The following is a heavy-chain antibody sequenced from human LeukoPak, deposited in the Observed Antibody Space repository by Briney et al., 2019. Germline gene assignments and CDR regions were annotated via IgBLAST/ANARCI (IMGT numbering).Heavy chain of an antibody. CDR2: IKHDGSAK. J-gene: IGHJ4*02. Sequence: GGSLRLSCAASGFTFSSYWMSWVRQAPGKGLEWVANIKHDGSAKYYVDSVMGRFTISKDNANNAQYLQMNSLTAEDTAVYYCARVYCSGTSCYAFSDYWDQGTLVTVSS. CDR1: GFTFSSYW. CDR3: ARVYCSGTSCYAFSDY. D-gene: IGHD2-2*01. V-gene: IGHV3-7*04.